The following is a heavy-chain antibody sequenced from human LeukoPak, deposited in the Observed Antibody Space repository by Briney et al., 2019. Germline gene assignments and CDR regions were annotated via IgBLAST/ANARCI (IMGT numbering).Heavy chain of an antibody. D-gene: IGHD6-13*01. CDR1: GYTFTSYG. V-gene: IGHV7-4-1*02. J-gene: IGHJ6*02. CDR3: ARDGSSWYSYYYGMDV. Sequence: ASVKVSCKASGYTFTSYGISWVRQAPGQGLEWMGWINTNTGNPTYAQGFTGRFVFSLDTSVSTAYLQISSLKAEDTAVYYCARDGSSWYSYYYGMDVWGQGTTVTVSS. CDR2: INTNTGNP.